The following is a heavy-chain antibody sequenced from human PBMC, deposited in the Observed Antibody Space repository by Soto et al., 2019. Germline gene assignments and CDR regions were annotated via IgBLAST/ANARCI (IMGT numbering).Heavy chain of an antibody. Sequence: KAPGYRYDGISMSSAHQDPGQRLEWMGWINAGNGNTKYSQKFQGRVTITRDTSASTAYMELSSLRSEDTAVYYCAASSITMIVVVIDYWGQRPLVTGSS. CDR3: AASSITMIVVVIDY. V-gene: IGHV1-3*01. CDR1: GYRYDGIS. CDR2: INAGNGNT. D-gene: IGHD3-22*01. J-gene: IGHJ4*02.